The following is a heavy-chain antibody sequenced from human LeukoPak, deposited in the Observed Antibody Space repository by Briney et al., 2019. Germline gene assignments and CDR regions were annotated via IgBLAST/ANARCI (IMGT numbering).Heavy chain of an antibody. Sequence: ASVKVSCKASGYTFTSYYMHWVRQAPGQGLEWMGIINPSGGSTSYAQKFQGRVTMTRDMSTSTVHMELSSLRSEDTAVYYCARDSGSGVDYWGQGTLVTVSS. CDR3: ARDSGSGVDY. CDR2: INPSGGST. CDR1: GYTFTSYY. J-gene: IGHJ4*02. V-gene: IGHV1-46*01. D-gene: IGHD6-19*01.